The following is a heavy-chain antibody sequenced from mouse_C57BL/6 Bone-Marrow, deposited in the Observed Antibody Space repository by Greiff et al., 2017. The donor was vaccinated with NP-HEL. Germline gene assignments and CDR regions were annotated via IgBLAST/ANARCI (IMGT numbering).Heavy chain of an antibody. V-gene: IGHV1-50*01. J-gene: IGHJ3*01. CDR2: IDPSDSYT. CDR1: GYTFTSYW. D-gene: IGHD2-3*01. CDR3: ASREVLDGYSSY. Sequence: QVQLKQPGAELVKPGASVKLSCKASGYTFTSYWMQWVKQRPGQGLEWIGEIDPSDSYTNYNQKFKGKATLTVDTSSSTAYMQLSSLTSEDSAVYYCASREVLDGYSSYWGQGTLVTVSA.